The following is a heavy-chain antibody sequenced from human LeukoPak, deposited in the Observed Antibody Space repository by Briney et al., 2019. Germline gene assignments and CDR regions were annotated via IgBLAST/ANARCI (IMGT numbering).Heavy chain of an antibody. CDR1: GFTLSSYS. V-gene: IGHV3-48*01. J-gene: IGHJ4*02. D-gene: IGHD6-19*01. CDR3: ARVGSNQWLDY. CDR2: IRGGSSTI. Sequence: GGSLRLSCAPSGFTLSSYSMNWVRQAPGKGLEWVSYIRGGSSTIYNAHSVKGRFTISRDNAKNLLYLLMDTLRADDTAVYYCARVGSNQWLDYWGQGTLVTVSS.